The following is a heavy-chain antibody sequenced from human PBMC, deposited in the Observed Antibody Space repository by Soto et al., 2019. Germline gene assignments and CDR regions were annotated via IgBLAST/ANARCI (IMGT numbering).Heavy chain of an antibody. CDR2: ISFSGST. D-gene: IGHD2-15*01. CDR3: AKDRGQYCSGGNCYSGEWFDP. J-gene: IGHJ5*02. CDR1: GGSITSGGYY. Sequence: QVQLQESGPGLVKPSQTLSLTCTVSGGSITSGGYYWNWIRQHPGEGLEWIGYISFSGSTYYNPSLKSRVTISVDPSNTQFYLKVTSVTAADTAVYYCAKDRGQYCSGGNCYSGEWFDPWGQGTPVTVSS. V-gene: IGHV4-31*03.